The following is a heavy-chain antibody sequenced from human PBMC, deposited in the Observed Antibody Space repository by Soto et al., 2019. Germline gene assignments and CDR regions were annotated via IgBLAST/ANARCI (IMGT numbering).Heavy chain of an antibody. Sequence: SETLSLTCTVSGGSVSSSSYSWGWIRQSPRKGLEWIGTIYSSENTYYNPSLLSRVTISVDTSKNEFSVRLSSVTAADTAVYYCARLNGYYNVHHYYGIDVWGQGTTVTVSS. CDR2: IYSSENT. CDR3: ARLNGYYNVHHYYGIDV. CDR1: GGSVSSSSYS. D-gene: IGHD3-9*01. V-gene: IGHV4-39*01. J-gene: IGHJ6*02.